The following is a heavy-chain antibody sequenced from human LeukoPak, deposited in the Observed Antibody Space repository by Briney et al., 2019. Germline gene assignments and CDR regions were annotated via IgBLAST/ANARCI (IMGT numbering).Heavy chain of an antibody. Sequence: SEPLSLTCTVSGGSISSYYWTWIRQPPGKGLEWIGRVFYSGSTNYNPSLKSRVTTSVDTSKNQFPLKLSSVTAADTAVYYCARGGYDSSGYHDNYFDYWGQGTLVTVSS. CDR1: GGSISSYY. CDR3: ARGGYDSSGYHDNYFDY. J-gene: IGHJ4*02. V-gene: IGHV4-59*01. CDR2: VFYSGST. D-gene: IGHD3-22*01.